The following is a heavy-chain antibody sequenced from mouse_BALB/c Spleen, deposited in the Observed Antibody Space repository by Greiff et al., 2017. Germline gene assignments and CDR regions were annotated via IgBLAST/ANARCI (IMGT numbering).Heavy chain of an antibody. Sequence: QVQLQQSRAELAKPGASVKMSCKASGYTFTSYWMHWVKQRPGQGLEWIGYINPSTGYTEYNQKFKDKATLTADKSSSTAYMQLSSLTSEDSAVYYCARGGEYGNYRFAYWGQGTLVTVSA. D-gene: IGHD2-10*02. CDR2: INPSTGYT. J-gene: IGHJ3*01. CDR1: GYTFTSYW. V-gene: IGHV1-7*01. CDR3: ARGGEYGNYRFAY.